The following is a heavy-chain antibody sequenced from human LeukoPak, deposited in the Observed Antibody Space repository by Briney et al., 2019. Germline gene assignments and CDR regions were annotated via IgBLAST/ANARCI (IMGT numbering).Heavy chain of an antibody. CDR3: AKGPRTYYYDSSGPGFLDY. Sequence: GGSLRLSCAASGFTFSSYAMSWVRQAPGKGLEWVSAISGSGGSTYYADSVKGRFTISRDNSKNTLYLQMNSLRAEDTAVYYCAKGPRTYYYDSSGPGFLDYWGQGTLVTVSS. CDR2: ISGSGGST. V-gene: IGHV3-23*01. CDR1: GFTFSSYA. D-gene: IGHD3-22*01. J-gene: IGHJ4*02.